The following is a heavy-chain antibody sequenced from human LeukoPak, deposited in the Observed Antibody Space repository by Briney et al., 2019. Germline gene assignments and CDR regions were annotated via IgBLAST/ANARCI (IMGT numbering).Heavy chain of an antibody. CDR3: ARDQGITMIVRYGFGMDV. CDR2: ISAYNGNT. CDR1: GYTFTSYG. J-gene: IGHJ6*02. Sequence: GASVKVSCKASGYTFTSYGISWVRQAPGQGLEWMGWISAYNGNTNYAQKLQGRVTMTTDTSTSTAYMELRSLRSDDTAVYYCARDQGITMIVRYGFGMDVLGQGTTVTVSS. D-gene: IGHD3-22*01. V-gene: IGHV1-18*01.